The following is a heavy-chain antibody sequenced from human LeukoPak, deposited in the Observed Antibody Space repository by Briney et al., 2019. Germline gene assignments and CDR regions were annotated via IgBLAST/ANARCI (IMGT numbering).Heavy chain of an antibody. V-gene: IGHV3-30*03. D-gene: IGHD3-10*01. Sequence: GGSLRLSCAASGFTFSSYGMDWVRQAPGKGLEWVAVISYDGSNKYYADSVKGRFTISRDNSKNTLYLQMNSLRAEDTAVYYCARGGSMYYYYGMDVWGQGTTVTVSS. CDR3: ARGGSMYYYYGMDV. CDR2: ISYDGSNK. J-gene: IGHJ6*02. CDR1: GFTFSSYG.